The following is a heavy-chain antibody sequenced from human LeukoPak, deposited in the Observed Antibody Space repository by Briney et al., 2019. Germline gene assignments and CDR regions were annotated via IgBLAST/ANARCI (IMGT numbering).Heavy chain of an antibody. CDR1: GFTFDDYT. CDR2: ISWDGGST. D-gene: IGHD3-22*01. J-gene: IGHJ4*02. CDR3: ARLDLLDSSGMDY. V-gene: IGHV3-43*01. Sequence: GGSLRLPCAASGFTFDDYTMHWVRQAPGKGLEWVSLISWDGGSTNYADSVKGRFTISRDNAKNSLYLQMNSLRAEDTAVYYCARLDLLDSSGMDYWGQGTLVTVSS.